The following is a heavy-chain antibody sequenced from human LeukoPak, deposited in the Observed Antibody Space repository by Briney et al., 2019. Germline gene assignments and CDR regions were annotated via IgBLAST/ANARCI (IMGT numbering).Heavy chain of an antibody. CDR2: IIPIFGTA. D-gene: IGHD2-2*02. Sequence: SVKVSCKASGGTFSSYAISWVRQAPGQGLEWMGGIIPIFGTANYAQKFQGRVTITADESTSTAYMELSSLRSEDTAVYYCAVSAGSTSRYTYWGQGTLVTVSS. J-gene: IGHJ4*02. CDR3: AVSAGSTSRYTY. V-gene: IGHV1-69*13. CDR1: GGTFSSYA.